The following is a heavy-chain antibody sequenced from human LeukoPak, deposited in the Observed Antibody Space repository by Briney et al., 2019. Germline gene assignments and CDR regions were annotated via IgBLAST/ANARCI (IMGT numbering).Heavy chain of an antibody. J-gene: IGHJ6*02. D-gene: IGHD2-2*02. CDR3: ARSQGYCSSTSCYTYYYYYYGMDV. CDR2: IYYSGST. Sequence: SETLSLTCTVSGGSISSSSYYWSWIRQPPGKGLEWIGYIYYSGSTNYNPSLKSRVTISVDTSKNQFSLKLSSVTAADTAVYYCARSQGYCSSTSCYTYYYYYYGMDVWGQGTTVTVSS. V-gene: IGHV4-61*01. CDR1: GGSISSSSYY.